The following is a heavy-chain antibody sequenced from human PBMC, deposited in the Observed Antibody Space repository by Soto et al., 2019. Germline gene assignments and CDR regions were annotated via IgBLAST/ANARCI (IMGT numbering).Heavy chain of an antibody. D-gene: IGHD3-9*01. CDR3: AGLKSNYDILTGYYTHLTNLDY. J-gene: IGHJ4*02. CDR2: IYYSGST. Sequence: QLQLQESGPGLVKPSETLSLTCTVSGGSISSSSYYWGWIRQPPGKGLEWIGSIYYSGSTYYNPSLKSRVTISVDTSKNQFSLKLSSVTAADTAVYYCAGLKSNYDILTGYYTHLTNLDYWGQGTLVTVSS. V-gene: IGHV4-39*01. CDR1: GGSISSSSYY.